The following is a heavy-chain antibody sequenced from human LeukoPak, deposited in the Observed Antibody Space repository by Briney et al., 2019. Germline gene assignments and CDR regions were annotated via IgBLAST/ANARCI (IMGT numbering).Heavy chain of an antibody. J-gene: IGHJ4*02. Sequence: PSETLSLTCTVSGGSISSYYWSWIRQPAGKGLEWIGRIYTSGSTNYNPSLKSRVTMSVDTSKNQFSLKLSSVTAADTAVYYCAREDIVVVPAASRMVYWGQGTLVTVSS. CDR2: IYTSGST. D-gene: IGHD2-2*01. V-gene: IGHV4-4*07. CDR1: GGSISSYY. CDR3: AREDIVVVPAASRMVY.